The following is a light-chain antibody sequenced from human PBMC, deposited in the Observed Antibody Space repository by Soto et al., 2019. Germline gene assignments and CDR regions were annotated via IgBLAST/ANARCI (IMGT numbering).Light chain of an antibody. CDR1: SSDVGGYND. CDR3: TSYTSSSTLLV. Sequence: QSALTQPASVSGSPGQSITISCTGTSSDVGGYNDVSWYQQHPGKAPKLMIYEVSNRPSGVSNRFSGSKSGNTASLTISGLQAEDEADYSCTSYTSSSTLLVFGGGTKVTVL. V-gene: IGLV2-14*01. J-gene: IGLJ2*01. CDR2: EVS.